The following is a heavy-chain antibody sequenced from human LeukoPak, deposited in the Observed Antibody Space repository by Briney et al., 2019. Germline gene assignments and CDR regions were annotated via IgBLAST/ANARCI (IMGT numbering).Heavy chain of an antibody. CDR3: AKDWAIGVDY. CDR2: TSGSGGST. J-gene: IGHJ4*02. Sequence: PGGSLRLSCPAAGFTFTSDAMSWVRQAPGKGLEWVSGTSGSGGSTYYADSVKGRFTISRDNPKNTLYLQMNSLRAEDTAVYYCAKDWAIGVDYWGQGTLVTVSS. V-gene: IGHV3-23*01. D-gene: IGHD3-16*01. CDR1: GFTFTSDA.